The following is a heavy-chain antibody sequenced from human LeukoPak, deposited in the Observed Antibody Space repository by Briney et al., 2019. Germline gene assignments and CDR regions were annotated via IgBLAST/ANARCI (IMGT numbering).Heavy chain of an antibody. V-gene: IGHV3-48*03. CDR3: ARVKYCSGGSCPDY. D-gene: IGHD2-15*01. CDR1: GFTFSTYE. CDR2: ISSSGGTI. Sequence: PGGPLRLSCAASGFTFSTYEMNWVRQAPGKGLEWVSYISSSGGTIYYADSVKGRFTISRDNAKNSLYLQMNSLRAEDTAVYYCARVKYCSGGSCPDYWGQGTLVTVSS. J-gene: IGHJ4*02.